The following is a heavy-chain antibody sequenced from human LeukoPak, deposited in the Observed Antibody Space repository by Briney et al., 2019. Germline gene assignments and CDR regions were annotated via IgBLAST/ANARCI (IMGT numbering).Heavy chain of an antibody. Sequence: GGSLRLSCAASGFTFSSYGMHWVRQAPGKGLEWVAVISYDGSNKYYADSVKGRFTISRDNSKNTLYLQMNSLRAEDTAVYYCAKERQGSYFDYWGQGTLVTVSS. J-gene: IGHJ4*02. CDR2: ISYDGSNK. CDR3: AKERQGSYFDY. D-gene: IGHD2-15*01. CDR1: GFTFSSYG. V-gene: IGHV3-30*18.